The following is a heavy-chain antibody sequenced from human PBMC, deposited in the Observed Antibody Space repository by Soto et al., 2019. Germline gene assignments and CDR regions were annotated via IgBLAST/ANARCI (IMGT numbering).Heavy chain of an antibody. CDR3: ANEIRGRWAPYLIDY. V-gene: IGHV1-69*13. CDR1: GGTFSSYA. CDR2: IIPIFGTA. D-gene: IGHD1-26*01. Sequence: SVKVSCKASGGTFSSYAISWVRQAPGQGLEWMGGIIPIFGTANYAQKFQGRVTITADESTSTAYMELSSLRSEDTAVYYCANEIRGRWAPYLIDYWGQGTLVT. J-gene: IGHJ4*02.